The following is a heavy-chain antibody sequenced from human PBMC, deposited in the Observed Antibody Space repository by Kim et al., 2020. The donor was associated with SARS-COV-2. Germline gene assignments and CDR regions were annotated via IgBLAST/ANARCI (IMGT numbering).Heavy chain of an antibody. CDR1: GYTFTSYY. CDR2: INPNGGST. J-gene: IGHJ4*02. Sequence: ASVKVSCKASGYTFTSYYIHLVRQAPGQGLEWVGIINPNGGSTTSAQKFQGRLTMTRDTSTTTVYMELRSLRSDDTAVFYCMIDLRGSYNDFWGQGTL. CDR3: MIDLRGSYNDF. D-gene: IGHD1-26*01. V-gene: IGHV1-46*01.